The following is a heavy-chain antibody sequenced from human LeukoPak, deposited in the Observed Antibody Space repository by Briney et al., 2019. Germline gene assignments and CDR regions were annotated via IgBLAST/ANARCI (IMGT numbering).Heavy chain of an antibody. V-gene: IGHV1-18*01. CDR1: GYTFTSYG. J-gene: IGHJ6*03. CDR3: ARSYCSSTSCYFVDYYYMDV. D-gene: IGHD2-2*01. CDR2: ISAYNGNT. Sequence: ASVKVSCKASGYTFTSYGISWVRQAPGQGLEWMGWISAYNGNTNYAQKLQGRVTMTADTSTSTAYMELRSLRSDDTAVYYCARSYCSSTSCYFVDYYYMDVWGKGTTVTVSS.